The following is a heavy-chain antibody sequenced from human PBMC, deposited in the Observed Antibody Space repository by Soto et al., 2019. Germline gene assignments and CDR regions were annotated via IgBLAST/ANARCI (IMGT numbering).Heavy chain of an antibody. Sequence: QVQLVESGGGVVQPGRSLRLSCAASGFTFSSHSIQWVRQAPGKGLKWVAVISYDGSIKYYADSVKGRFTISRDNSKNTAYLQMNSLRAEDTAVFYCAREWSTSGDLDYWGQGTLVIVSS. CDR1: GFTFSSHS. CDR3: AREWSTSGDLDY. CDR2: ISYDGSIK. V-gene: IGHV3-30-3*01. J-gene: IGHJ4*02. D-gene: IGHD3-10*01.